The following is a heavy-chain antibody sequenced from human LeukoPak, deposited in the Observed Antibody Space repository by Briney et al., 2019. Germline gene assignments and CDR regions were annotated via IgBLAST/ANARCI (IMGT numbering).Heavy chain of an antibody. V-gene: IGHV3-30*02. CDR2: IRYDGSNK. Sequence: GGSLRLSCAASGFTFSSYGMHWVRQAPGKGLEWVAFIRYDGSNKYYADSVKGRFTISRDNSKNTLYLQMNSLRAEDTAVYYCAKDIRAYCGGDCYFDYWGQGTLATASS. D-gene: IGHD2-21*02. CDR1: GFTFSSYG. J-gene: IGHJ4*02. CDR3: AKDIRAYCGGDCYFDY.